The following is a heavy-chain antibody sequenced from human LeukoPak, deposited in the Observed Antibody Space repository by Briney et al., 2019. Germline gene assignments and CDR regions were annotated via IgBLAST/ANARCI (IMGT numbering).Heavy chain of an antibody. CDR1: GYTFTSYG. CDR3: ARFYYDSSGYYWGHAFDI. J-gene: IGHJ3*02. Sequence: ASVKVSCKASGYTFTSYGISWVRQAPGQGLEWMGWISAYNGNTNYAQKLQGRVTMTTDTSTSTAYIELRSLRSDDTAVYYCARFYYDSSGYYWGHAFDIWGQGTMVTVSS. CDR2: ISAYNGNT. V-gene: IGHV1-18*01. D-gene: IGHD3-22*01.